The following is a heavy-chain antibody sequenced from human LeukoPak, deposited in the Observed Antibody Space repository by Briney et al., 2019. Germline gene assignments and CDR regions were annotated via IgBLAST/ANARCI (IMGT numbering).Heavy chain of an antibody. CDR1: GYTFTTYY. Sequence: ASVKVSCKASGYTFTTYYMHWVRQAPGQRLEWMGIINPSGGSTSYAQKFQGRVTMTRDTSTSTVYMELSSLRSEDTAVYYCARDDPNYGDYGHWGQGTLVTVSS. V-gene: IGHV1-46*01. CDR3: ARDDPNYGDYGH. CDR2: INPSGGST. J-gene: IGHJ4*02. D-gene: IGHD4-17*01.